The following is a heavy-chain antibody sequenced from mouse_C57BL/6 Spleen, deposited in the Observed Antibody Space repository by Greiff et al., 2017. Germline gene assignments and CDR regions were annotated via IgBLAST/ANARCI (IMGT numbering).Heavy chain of an antibody. CDR3: ARGTDGYYAGGFAY. Sequence: DVMLVESGGGLVKPGGSLKLSCAASGFTFSSYAMSWVRQTPEKRLEWVATISDGGSYTYYPDNVKGRFTISRDNAKNNLYLQMSHLKSEDTAMYYCARGTDGYYAGGFAYWGQGTLVTVSA. D-gene: IGHD2-3*01. CDR1: GFTFSSYA. CDR2: ISDGGSYT. J-gene: IGHJ3*01. V-gene: IGHV5-4*03.